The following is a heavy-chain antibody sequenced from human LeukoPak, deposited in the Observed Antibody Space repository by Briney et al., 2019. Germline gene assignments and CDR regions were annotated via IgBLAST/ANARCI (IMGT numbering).Heavy chain of an antibody. CDR3: AHFYGSSFDH. D-gene: IGHD3-22*01. J-gene: IGHJ4*02. CDR2: ISGSGGST. CDR1: GVTFSSYA. V-gene: IGHV3-23*01. Sequence: GGSLRLSCAASGVTFSSYAMSWVRQAPGKGLEWVSAISGSGGSTYYADSVKGRFTISRDNSKNTPYLQMNSLRAEDTAIYYCAHFYGSSFDHWGQGTLVTVSS.